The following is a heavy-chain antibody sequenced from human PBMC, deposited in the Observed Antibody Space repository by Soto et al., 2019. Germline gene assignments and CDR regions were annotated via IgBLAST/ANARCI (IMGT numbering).Heavy chain of an antibody. J-gene: IGHJ3*02. V-gene: IGHV3-66*01. Sequence: PGGSLRLSCAASGFTFSSYSMNWVRQAPGKGLEWVSVISNRGDTHYADSVRGRFSLSRDISDNTLHLQMNNLRVEDTAVYHCAREPRYCRGGSCSITGDAYDIWGQGTMVTVSS. CDR2: ISNRGDT. D-gene: IGHD2-15*01. CDR3: AREPRYCRGGSCSITGDAYDI. CDR1: GFTFSSYS.